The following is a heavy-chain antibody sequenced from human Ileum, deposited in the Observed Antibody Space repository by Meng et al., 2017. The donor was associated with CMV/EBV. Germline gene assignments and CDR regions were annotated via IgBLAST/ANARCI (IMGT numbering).Heavy chain of an antibody. CDR3: AREGLVVVPAATYFDY. CDR2: ISSSGSTI. Sequence: GGSLRLSCAASGFTFSDYYMSWIRQAPGKGLEWVSYISSSGSTIYYADSVKGRFTISRDNAKNALYLQMNSPRAEDTAVYYCAREGLVVVPAATYFDYWGQGTLVTVSS. CDR1: GFTFSDYY. D-gene: IGHD2-2*01. J-gene: IGHJ4*02. V-gene: IGHV3-11*04.